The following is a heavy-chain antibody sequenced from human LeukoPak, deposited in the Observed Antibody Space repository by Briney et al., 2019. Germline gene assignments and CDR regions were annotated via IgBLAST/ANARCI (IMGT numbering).Heavy chain of an antibody. CDR3: ARGSSGWHFDY. Sequence: SETLSLTCTVSGGSISSYYWSWIRQPPGKGLEWIGYIYYSGSTNYSPSLKSRVTISVDTSKNQFSLKLSSVTAADTAVYYCARGSSGWHFDYWGQGALVTVSS. CDR1: GGSISSYY. CDR2: IYYSGST. D-gene: IGHD6-19*01. J-gene: IGHJ4*02. V-gene: IGHV4-59*01.